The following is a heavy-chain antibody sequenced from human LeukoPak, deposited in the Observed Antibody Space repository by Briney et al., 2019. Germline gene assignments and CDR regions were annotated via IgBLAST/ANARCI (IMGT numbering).Heavy chain of an antibody. CDR3: AGRRVLDASFDY. V-gene: IGHV3-66*02. CDR2: IYSGDNT. D-gene: IGHD3-16*01. Sequence: GGSLRLSCAASGFTVSNNYMRWVRQAPGKGLEWVSVIYSGDNTYYVESVKGRFTISRDNSKNKLFLQMNRLRAEDTAVYYCAGRRVLDASFDYWGQGTLVTVSS. J-gene: IGHJ4*02. CDR1: GFTVSNNY.